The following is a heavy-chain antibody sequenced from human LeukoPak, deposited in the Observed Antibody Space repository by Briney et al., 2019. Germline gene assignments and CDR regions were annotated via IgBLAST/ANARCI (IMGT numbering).Heavy chain of an antibody. CDR2: ISGSGDDT. CDR3: ARGPSGYHNT. D-gene: IGHD5-12*01. Sequence: GGSLRLSCAASGFTFTDSYMTWVRQAPGKGLEWLSYISGSGDDTNYADSVRGRFTISRDNSKNTLYLQMNSLRAEDTAVYYCARGPSGYHNTGGQGTLVTVSS. CDR1: GFTFTDSY. V-gene: IGHV3-11*06. J-gene: IGHJ4*02.